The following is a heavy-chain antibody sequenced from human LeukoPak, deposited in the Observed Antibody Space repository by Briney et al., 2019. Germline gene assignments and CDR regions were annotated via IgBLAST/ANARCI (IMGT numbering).Heavy chain of an antibody. D-gene: IGHD2-2*01. Sequence: GGSLRLSCAASGFTFRNSYMSWVRQAPGKGLEWVAYMNHDGSDQSHVDSVRGRFTISRDNAKNSLYLQMNSVRVEDTAVYYCARAAVYCSSSTCRTNFDSWGQGTLVTVSS. CDR2: MNHDGSDQ. V-gene: IGHV3-7*01. CDR3: ARAAVYCSSSTCRTNFDS. J-gene: IGHJ4*02. CDR1: GFTFRNSY.